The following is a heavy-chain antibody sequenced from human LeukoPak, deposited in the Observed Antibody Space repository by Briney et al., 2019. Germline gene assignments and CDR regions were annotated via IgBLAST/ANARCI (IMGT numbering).Heavy chain of an antibody. Sequence: GGSLRLSCAGSGFSFSSYGMHWVRQAPGKGLEWVAVISYDGSNKYYADSVKGRFTISRDNAKNSLYLQMNSLRAEDTAVYYCARYLGLGAFDIWGQGTMVTVSS. J-gene: IGHJ3*02. D-gene: IGHD3-16*01. CDR1: GFSFSSYG. CDR2: ISYDGSNK. V-gene: IGHV3-30*12. CDR3: ARYLGLGAFDI.